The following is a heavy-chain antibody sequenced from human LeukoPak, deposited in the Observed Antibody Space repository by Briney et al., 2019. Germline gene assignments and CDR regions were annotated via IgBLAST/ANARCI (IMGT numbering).Heavy chain of an antibody. CDR1: GFTFSSYS. Sequence: GGSLRLSCAASGFTFSSYSMNWVRQAPGKGLEWVSYISSSSSTIYYADSVKGRFTISRDNAKNSLYLQMNSLRAEDTAVYYCARDSSGWPYWGQGTLVTVSS. CDR2: ISSSSSTI. CDR3: ARDSSGWPY. J-gene: IGHJ4*02. V-gene: IGHV3-48*01. D-gene: IGHD6-19*01.